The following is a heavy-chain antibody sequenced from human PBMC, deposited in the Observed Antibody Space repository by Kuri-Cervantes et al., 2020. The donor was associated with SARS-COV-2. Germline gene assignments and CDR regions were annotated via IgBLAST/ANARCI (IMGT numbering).Heavy chain of an antibody. CDR1: GFTFSSYG. J-gene: IGHJ4*02. Sequence: GGSLRLSCAASGFTFSSYGMSWVRQAPGKGLEWVANIKQDGSEKYYVDSVKGRFTISRDNAKNSLYLQMNSLRAEDTAVYYCARARMAGPFDYWGQGTLVTVSS. CDR2: IKQDGSEK. D-gene: IGHD5-24*01. CDR3: ARARMAGPFDY. V-gene: IGHV3-7*01.